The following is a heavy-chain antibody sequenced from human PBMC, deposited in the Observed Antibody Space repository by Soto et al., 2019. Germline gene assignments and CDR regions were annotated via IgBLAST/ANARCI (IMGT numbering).Heavy chain of an antibody. CDR3: ARLFGGGGSNSFDY. V-gene: IGHV3-13*01. Sequence: DVQLVESGGGLVQPGGSLRLSCEASGFTFSPYHLHWIRQPIGAGLEWVAGIGAAGDTYYLGPVKGRFTIFRENAKNSLYLQMNSLRVEDTAVYFCARLFGGGGSNSFDYSGQGTLVTVSS. D-gene: IGHD3-10*01. J-gene: IGHJ4*02. CDR1: GFTFSPYH. CDR2: IGAAGDT.